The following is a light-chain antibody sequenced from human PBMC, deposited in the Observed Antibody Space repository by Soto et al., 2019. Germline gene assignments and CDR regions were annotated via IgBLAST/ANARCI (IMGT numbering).Light chain of an antibody. V-gene: IGKV3-20*01. Sequence: EIVLTQSPGTLSLSPGDTATLSCRASQIVSSNYLAWYRQKPGQAPSLLIYGASTRATGIPDRFSGSGSGTDFTLTISSLEPEDFAVYYCQQEASSFLSCGGGTKVEIK. J-gene: IGKJ4*01. CDR3: QQEASSFLS. CDR1: QIVSSNY. CDR2: GAS.